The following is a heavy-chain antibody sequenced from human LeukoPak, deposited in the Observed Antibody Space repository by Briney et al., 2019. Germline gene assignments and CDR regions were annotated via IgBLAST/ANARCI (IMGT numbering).Heavy chain of an antibody. CDR3: ARGRGTIGSNRDFYFYYYMDI. J-gene: IGHJ6*03. D-gene: IGHD2-21*01. CDR2: INLRGGST. CDR1: GYTFTSHF. V-gene: IGHV1-46*01. Sequence: ASVKVSCKASGYTFTSHFMHWVRQAPGQGLEWMGIINLRGGSTSYTQKFQGRVTMTRDTSTSTVYMELSSLRSEDTAVYYCARGRGTIGSNRDFYFYYYMDIWGNGTTVTVSS.